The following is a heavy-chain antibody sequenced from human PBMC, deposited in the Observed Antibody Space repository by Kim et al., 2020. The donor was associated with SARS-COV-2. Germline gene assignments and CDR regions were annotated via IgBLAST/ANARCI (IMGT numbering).Heavy chain of an antibody. Sequence: LSLTCAASGFTFSSYEMNWVRQAPGKGLEWVSYISSSGSTIYYADSVKGRFTISRDNAKNSLYLQMNSLRAEDTAVYYCARNGIAAAEVFDYWGQGTLVTVSS. V-gene: IGHV3-48*03. CDR1: GFTFSSYE. D-gene: IGHD6-13*01. J-gene: IGHJ4*02. CDR3: ARNGIAAAEVFDY. CDR2: ISSSGSTI.